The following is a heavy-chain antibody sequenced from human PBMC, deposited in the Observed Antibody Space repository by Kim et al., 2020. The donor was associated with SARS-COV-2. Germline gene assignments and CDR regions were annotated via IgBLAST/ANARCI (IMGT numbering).Heavy chain of an antibody. D-gene: IGHD2-21*01. J-gene: IGHJ4*02. CDR3: ATSRFHRY. Sequence: SGSPNYNPSLKSRVTISVDTSKNQFSLKLSSVTAADTAVYYWATSRFHRYWGQGTLVTVSS. CDR2: SGSP. V-gene: IGHV4-34*01.